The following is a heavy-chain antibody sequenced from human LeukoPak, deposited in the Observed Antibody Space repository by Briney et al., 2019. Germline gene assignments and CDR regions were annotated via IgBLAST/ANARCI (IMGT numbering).Heavy chain of an antibody. Sequence: GGSLRLSCAASGFTFRNAWMSWVRQAPGRGLEWVGRTKSKTDGGTTDYVAPVKGRFTISRDNSKNTPYLQMNSLRAEDTAVYYCATRGYCSGTSCYAPQPWGQGTLVTVSS. CDR1: GFTFRNAW. V-gene: IGHV3-15*01. D-gene: IGHD2-2*01. CDR3: ATRGYCSGTSCYAPQP. J-gene: IGHJ5*02. CDR2: TKSKTDGGTT.